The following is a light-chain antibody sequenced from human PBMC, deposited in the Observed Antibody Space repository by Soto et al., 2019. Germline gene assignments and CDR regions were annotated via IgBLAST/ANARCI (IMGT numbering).Light chain of an antibody. CDR1: QDIRNY. Sequence: DLQMTQSPSSLSASVGDRVTITCQASQDIRNYLNWYQQKPGKAPNLLIYDASNLRAGVPSRFSGSGSGTEFTFTISSLQPEDIGTYYCQHYDHLPPLSFGGGTKVEIK. CDR2: DAS. CDR3: QHYDHLPPLS. J-gene: IGKJ4*01. V-gene: IGKV1-33*01.